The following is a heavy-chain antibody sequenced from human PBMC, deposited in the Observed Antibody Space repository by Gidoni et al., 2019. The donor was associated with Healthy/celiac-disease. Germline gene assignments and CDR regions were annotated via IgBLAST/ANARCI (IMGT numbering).Heavy chain of an antibody. D-gene: IGHD6-19*01. V-gene: IGHV4-59*01. CDR2: IYYSGST. J-gene: IGHJ4*02. CDR1: GGSISSYY. CDR3: ASIHSSGWSLFDY. Sequence: QVQLQESGPGLVKPSETLSLTCTVSGGSISSYYWSWIRQPPGKGLEWIGYIYYSGSTNYNPSLKSRVTISVDTSKNQFSLKLSSVTAADTAVYYCASIHSSGWSLFDYWGQGTLVTVSS.